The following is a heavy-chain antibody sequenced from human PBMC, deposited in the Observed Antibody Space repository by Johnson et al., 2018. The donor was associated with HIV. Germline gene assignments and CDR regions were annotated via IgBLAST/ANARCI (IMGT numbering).Heavy chain of an antibody. Sequence: QVQLVESGGGVVQPGRSLRLSCAASGFTFNNYGLHWVRQAPGKGLEWVALMSFDGNNKFYADSVRGRFTISRDISKNTLYLQMNSLRAEDTAVDYCAKERGETYIGCDASDIWGQVTMVTVSA. V-gene: IGHV3-30*18. CDR2: MSFDGNNK. CDR3: AKERGETYIGCDASDI. CDR1: GFTFNNYG. J-gene: IGHJ3*02. D-gene: IGHD2-21*01.